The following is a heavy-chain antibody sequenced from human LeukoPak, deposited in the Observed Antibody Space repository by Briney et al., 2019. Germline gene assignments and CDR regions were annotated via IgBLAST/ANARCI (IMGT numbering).Heavy chain of an antibody. D-gene: IGHD3-10*01. CDR1: GGSFSGYY. J-gene: IGHJ4*02. V-gene: IGHV4-34*01. CDR3: ARVGPYGPPALDY. Sequence: SETLSLACAVYGGSFSGYYWSWIRQPPGKGLEWIGEINHSGSTNYNPSLKSRVTISVDTSKNQFSLKLSSVTAADTAVYYCARVGPYGPPALDYWGQGTLVTVSS. CDR2: INHSGST.